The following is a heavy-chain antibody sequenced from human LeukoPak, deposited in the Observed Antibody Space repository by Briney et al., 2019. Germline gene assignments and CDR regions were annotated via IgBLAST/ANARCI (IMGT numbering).Heavy chain of an antibody. V-gene: IGHV3-30*04. CDR3: AKDGDYGDLNFDY. CDR1: GFTFSSYS. D-gene: IGHD4-17*01. CDR2: ISYDGSNK. Sequence: GRSLRLSCAASGFTFSSYSMHWVRQAPGKGLEWVAVISYDGSNKYYADSVKGRFTISRDNSKNTLYLQMNSLRAEDTAVYYCAKDGDYGDLNFDYWGQGTLVTVSS. J-gene: IGHJ4*02.